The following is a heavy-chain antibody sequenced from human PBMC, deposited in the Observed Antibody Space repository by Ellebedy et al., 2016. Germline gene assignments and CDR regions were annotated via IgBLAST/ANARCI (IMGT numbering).Heavy chain of an antibody. D-gene: IGHD1-14*01. J-gene: IGHJ6*03. Sequence: SETLSLTCTVSGGSISSSSYYWSWIRQPPGKGLEWIGEINHSGSTNYNPSLKSRVTISVDTSKNQFSLKLSSVTAADTAVYYCARGRNYYYMDVWGKGTTVTVSS. CDR3: ARGRNYYYMDV. CDR1: GGSISSSSYY. CDR2: INHSGST. V-gene: IGHV4-61*05.